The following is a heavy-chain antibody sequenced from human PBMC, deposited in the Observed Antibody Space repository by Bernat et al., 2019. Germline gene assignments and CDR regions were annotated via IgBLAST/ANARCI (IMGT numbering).Heavy chain of an antibody. V-gene: IGHV1-2*06. CDR3: ARDREGYGDPDAFDI. Sequence: QVQLVQSGAEVKKPGASVKVSCKASGYTFTGYYMHWVRQAPGQGLEWMGRINPNSGGTNYAQKFQGRVNMTRDTSISTAYMELSRLRSDDTAVYYCARDREGYGDPDAFDIWGQGTMVTVSS. D-gene: IGHD4-17*01. J-gene: IGHJ3*02. CDR1: GYTFTGYY. CDR2: INPNSGGT.